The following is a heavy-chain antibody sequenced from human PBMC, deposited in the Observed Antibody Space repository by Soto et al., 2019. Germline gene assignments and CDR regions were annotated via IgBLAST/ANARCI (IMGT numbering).Heavy chain of an antibody. J-gene: IGHJ6*02. CDR1: GFTFSSYA. CDR2: ISYDGSNK. V-gene: IGHV3-30-3*01. Sequence: QVQLVESGGGVVQPGRSLRLSCAASGFTFSSYAMHWVRQAPGKGLEWVAVISYDGSNKYYADSVKGRFTISRDNSKNTLYLQMNSLRAEDTAVYYCARGFRPAGSGSYYDYYYYYGMDVWGQGTTVTVSS. CDR3: ARGFRPAGSGSYYDYYYYYGMDV. D-gene: IGHD3-10*01.